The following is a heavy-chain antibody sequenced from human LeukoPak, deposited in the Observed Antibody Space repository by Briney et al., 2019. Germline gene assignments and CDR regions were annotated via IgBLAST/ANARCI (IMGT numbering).Heavy chain of an antibody. J-gene: IGHJ4*02. CDR1: DDSISSYY. CDR3: VFLRRMTGYEIN. D-gene: IGHD5-18*01. CDR2: IYYSGTT. V-gene: IGHV4-59*01. Sequence: PSDTLSLTCTVTDDSISSYYWSWIRQPPGKGLEWIGYIYYSGTTNYNPSLKSRVTISVDTSKNQFSLNLSSVTAADTAVYYCVFLRRMTGYEINWGQGTLVTVSS.